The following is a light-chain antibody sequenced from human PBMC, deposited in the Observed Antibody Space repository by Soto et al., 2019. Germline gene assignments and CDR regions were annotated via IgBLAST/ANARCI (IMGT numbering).Light chain of an antibody. CDR3: QHYNSYSEA. CDR2: KAS. CDR1: QTISSW. J-gene: IGKJ1*01. V-gene: IGKV1-5*03. Sequence: DIQITQSPSTLSGSVGDRVTITCRASQTISSWLAWYQQKPGKAPKLLIYKASTLKSGVPSRFSGSGSGTEFTLTISSLQPDDFANYYCQHYNSYSEAFGQGTKV.